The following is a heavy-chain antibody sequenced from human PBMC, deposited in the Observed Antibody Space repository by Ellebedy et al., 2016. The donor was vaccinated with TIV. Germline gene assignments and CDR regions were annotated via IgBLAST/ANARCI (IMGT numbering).Heavy chain of an antibody. D-gene: IGHD6-13*01. CDR2: IYHNGNT. J-gene: IGHJ4*02. V-gene: IGHV4-59*12. Sequence: MPGGSLRLSCTVSGGSISSYYWTWIRQPPGKGLEWIGYIYHNGNTNYSPSLKSRVTISVDTSKNQFSLKLSSVTAADAAVYYCARDEYNISWFKYWGQGTLVTVSS. CDR3: ARDEYNISWFKY. CDR1: GGSISSYY.